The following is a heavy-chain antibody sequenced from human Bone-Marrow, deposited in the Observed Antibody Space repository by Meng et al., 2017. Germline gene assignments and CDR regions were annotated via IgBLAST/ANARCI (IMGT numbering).Heavy chain of an antibody. V-gene: IGHV3-66*02. D-gene: IGHD3-10*01. Sequence: GGSLRLSCAASGFKFDDHGMSWVRQAPGKGLEWVSVIYSGGSTYYADSVKGRFTISRDNSKNTLYLQMNSLRAEDTAVYYCASESSGSYFDYWGQGTLVTVSS. CDR2: IYSGGST. CDR1: GFKFDDHG. CDR3: ASESSGSYFDY. J-gene: IGHJ4*02.